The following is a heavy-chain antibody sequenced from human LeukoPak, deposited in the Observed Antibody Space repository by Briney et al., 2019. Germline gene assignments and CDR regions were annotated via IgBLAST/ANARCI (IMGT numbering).Heavy chain of an antibody. CDR1: GFTFSKYA. CDR2: ISSSTLKI. CDR3: ARYDILTGYGLYYFDY. Sequence: GGSLRLSCAASGFTFSKYAMTWVRQAPGKGLEWVSAISSSTLKIYYADSVKGRFTISRDNAKNSLYLQMNSLRAEDTAVYYCARYDILTGYGLYYFDYWGQGTLVTVSS. D-gene: IGHD3-9*01. J-gene: IGHJ4*02. V-gene: IGHV3-21*01.